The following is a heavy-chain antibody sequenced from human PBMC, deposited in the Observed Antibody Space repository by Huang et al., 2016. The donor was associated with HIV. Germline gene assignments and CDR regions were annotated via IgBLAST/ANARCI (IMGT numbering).Heavy chain of an antibody. D-gene: IGHD5-18*01. CDR1: GYTFSSFG. V-gene: IGHV1-18*01. J-gene: IGHJ6*03. CDR2: ISVYKGNT. Sequence: QVQLVQSGAEVKKPGASVKVSCKASGYTFSSFGISWVRQAPGQGLAWVGWISVYKGNTNFAQKFQGRLTMTTDTSTSTAYMELRSLRSDDTAVYYCARGGGIQLWLLGYYYMDVWGNGTTVTVSS. CDR3: ARGGGIQLWLLGYYYMDV.